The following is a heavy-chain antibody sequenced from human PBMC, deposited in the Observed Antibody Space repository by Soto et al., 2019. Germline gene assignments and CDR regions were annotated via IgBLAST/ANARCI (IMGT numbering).Heavy chain of an antibody. CDR2: ISYDGSNK. CDR3: AKVDLPYYYDSSGYYFGLDY. D-gene: IGHD3-22*01. CDR1: GFTFSSYG. V-gene: IGHV3-30*18. J-gene: IGHJ4*02. Sequence: PGGSLRLSCAASGFTFSSYGMHWVRQAPGKGLEWVAVISYDGSNKYYADSVKGRFTISRDNSKNTLYLQMNSLRAEDTAVYYCAKVDLPYYYDSSGYYFGLDYWGQGTLVTVSS.